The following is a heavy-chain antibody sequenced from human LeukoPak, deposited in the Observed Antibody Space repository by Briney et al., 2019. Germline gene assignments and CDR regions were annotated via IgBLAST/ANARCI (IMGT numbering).Heavy chain of an antibody. CDR3: ARGSLVVVVAATGSYYYYYYMDV. V-gene: IGHV4-34*01. J-gene: IGHJ6*03. D-gene: IGHD2-15*01. CDR1: GGSFSGYY. CDR2: INHSGST. Sequence: SETLSLTCAVSGGSFSGYYWSWIRQPPGKGLEWIGEINHSGSTNYSPSLKSRVTISVDTSKNQFSLKLSSVTAADTAVYYCARGSLVVVVAATGSYYYYYYMDVWGKGTTVTVSS.